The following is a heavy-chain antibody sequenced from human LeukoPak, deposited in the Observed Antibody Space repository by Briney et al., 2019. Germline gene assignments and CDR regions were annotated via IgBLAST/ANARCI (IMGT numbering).Heavy chain of an antibody. D-gene: IGHD4-11*01. J-gene: IGHJ5*02. Sequence: GGSLRLSCAASGFTFSNYDMHWVRQSTGKGLEWVSGINTAGDTYYPGSVKGRFTISRENAKNSLHLQMNSLRAGDTAVYYCARGLPGGFDPWGQGTLVTVS. CDR3: ARGLPGGFDP. CDR1: GFTFSNYD. CDR2: INTAGDT. V-gene: IGHV3-13*04.